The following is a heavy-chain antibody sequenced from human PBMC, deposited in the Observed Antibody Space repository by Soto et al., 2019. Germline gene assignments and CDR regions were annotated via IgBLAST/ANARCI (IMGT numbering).Heavy chain of an antibody. CDR3: ARGHSNLITIDY. J-gene: IGHJ4*02. Sequence: ASVEVSCKASGYTFTGYYMHWVRQAPGQGLEWMGWINPNSGGTNYAQKFQGWVTMTRDTSISTAYMELSRLRSDDTAVYYCARGHSNLITIDYWGQGTLVTVSS. CDR1: GYTFTGYY. V-gene: IGHV1-2*04. CDR2: INPNSGGT. D-gene: IGHD1-1*01.